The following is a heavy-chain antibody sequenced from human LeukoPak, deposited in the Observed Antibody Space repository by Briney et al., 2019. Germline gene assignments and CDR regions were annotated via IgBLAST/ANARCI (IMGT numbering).Heavy chain of an antibody. CDR2: GHHSGTT. J-gene: IGHJ3*02. CDR1: GASITSYY. CDR3: ARWGESGDSVVHAFDI. D-gene: IGHD2-21*02. V-gene: IGHV4-59*01. Sequence: SGTLSLTRTVSGASITSYYWNWMRQSPGKGLEWIGYGHHSGTTNYNPSLESRGTISVDTSKNQFSLKLSSVSAADTAVYYCARWGESGDSVVHAFDIWGRGTMVTVSS.